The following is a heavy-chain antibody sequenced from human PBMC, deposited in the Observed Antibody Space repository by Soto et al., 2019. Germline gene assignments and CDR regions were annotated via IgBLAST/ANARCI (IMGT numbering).Heavy chain of an antibody. V-gene: IGHV3-23*01. CDR2: ISGSGGST. Sequence: GGSLRLSCAASGFTFSSYAMSWVRQAPGKGLEWVSAISGSGGSTYYADSVKGRFTISRDNSKNTLYLQMNSLRAEDTAVYYCAKVPRHSNYYYGMDVWGQGTTVTVSS. CDR3: AKVPRHSNYYYGMDV. D-gene: IGHD6-6*01. J-gene: IGHJ6*02. CDR1: GFTFSSYA.